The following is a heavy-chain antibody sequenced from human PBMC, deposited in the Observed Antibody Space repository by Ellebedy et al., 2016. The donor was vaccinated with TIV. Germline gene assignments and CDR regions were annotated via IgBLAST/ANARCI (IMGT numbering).Heavy chain of an antibody. CDR1: GFTFSSYA. J-gene: IGHJ6*02. CDR3: AKDSEPDYYDSSGYYYLYYYYGMDV. D-gene: IGHD3-22*01. CDR2: ISGSGGST. Sequence: GGSLRLXCAASGFTFSSYAMSWVRQAPGKGLEWVSAISGSGGSTYYADSVKGRFTISRDNSKNTLYLQMNSLRAEDTAVYYCAKDSEPDYYDSSGYYYLYYYYGMDVWGQGTTVTVSS. V-gene: IGHV3-23*01.